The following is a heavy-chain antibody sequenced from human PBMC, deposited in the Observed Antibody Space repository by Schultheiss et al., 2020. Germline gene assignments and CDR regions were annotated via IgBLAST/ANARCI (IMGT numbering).Heavy chain of an antibody. D-gene: IGHD4-17*01. CDR3: ARDSGSTLTTFGPPGHP. CDR2: INPNSGGT. V-gene: IGHV1-2*02. Sequence: ASVKVSCKASGYTFTGNYMHWVRQAPGQGLEWMGWINPNSGGTNYAQKFQGRVTMTRDTSISTAYMELTSLTSDDTAVYYCARDSGSTLTTFGPPGHPWGQGTLVNGYS. CDR1: GYTFTGNY. J-gene: IGHJ5*02.